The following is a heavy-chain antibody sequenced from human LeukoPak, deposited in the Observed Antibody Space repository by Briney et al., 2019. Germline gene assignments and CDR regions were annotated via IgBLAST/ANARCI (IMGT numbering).Heavy chain of an antibody. Sequence: GGSLRLSCAASGFTFSDYYMSWIRQAPGKGLEWVSYISSGSTIYYADSVKGRFTISRDNAKNSLYLQMNSLRAEDTAVYYCARDSPYCSSTSCYQNWFDPWGQGTLVTVSS. CDR3: ARDSPYCSSTSCYQNWFDP. CDR2: ISSGSTI. J-gene: IGHJ5*02. D-gene: IGHD2-2*01. V-gene: IGHV3-11*01. CDR1: GFTFSDYY.